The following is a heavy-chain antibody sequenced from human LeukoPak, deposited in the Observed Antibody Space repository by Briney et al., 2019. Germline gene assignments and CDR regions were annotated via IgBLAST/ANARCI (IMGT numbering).Heavy chain of an antibody. CDR3: ARDSYSYGYGGFDY. D-gene: IGHD5-18*01. CDR1: GGSISSGDRY. Sequence: SETLSLTCTVSGGSISSGDRYWSWIRQSPGKGLEWIGYIYSTGNTYYNPSLKSRVIISVDTSKNQFSLELNFVTAADTAVYYCARDSYSYGYGGFDYWGQGILVTVSS. V-gene: IGHV4-30-4*01. CDR2: IYSTGNT. J-gene: IGHJ4*02.